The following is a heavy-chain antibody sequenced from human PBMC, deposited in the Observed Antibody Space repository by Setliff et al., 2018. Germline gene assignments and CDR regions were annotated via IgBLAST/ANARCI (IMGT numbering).Heavy chain of an antibody. CDR1: GFTFSSYA. Sequence: GGSLRLSCAASGFTFSSYAMHWVRQAPGKGLEWVAVISYDGSNKYYADSVKGRFTISRDNSKNTLYLQMNSLRAEDTAVYYCARMYSSSWYGDYYYGMDVWGQGTTVTVSS. CDR3: ARMYSSSWYGDYYYGMDV. D-gene: IGHD6-13*01. V-gene: IGHV3-30-3*01. J-gene: IGHJ6*02. CDR2: ISYDGSNK.